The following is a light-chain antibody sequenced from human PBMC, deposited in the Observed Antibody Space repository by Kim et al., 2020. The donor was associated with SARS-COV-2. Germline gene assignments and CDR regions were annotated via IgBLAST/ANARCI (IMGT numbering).Light chain of an antibody. Sequence: GQKVTISCSGSNSNIGKNYVSWYQQLPGTAPKLLIYDNDKRHSGIPDRFSGSKSDTSATLDITGLQTWDEADYYCATWDNSLNGLVFGGGTQLTVL. CDR1: NSNIGKNY. CDR3: ATWDNSLNGLV. V-gene: IGLV1-51*01. CDR2: DND. J-gene: IGLJ2*01.